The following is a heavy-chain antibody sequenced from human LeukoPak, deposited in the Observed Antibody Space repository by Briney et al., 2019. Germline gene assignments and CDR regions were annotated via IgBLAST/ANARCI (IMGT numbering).Heavy chain of an antibody. J-gene: IGHJ3*02. CDR2: IWYGGSNK. CDR3: AKEATIKGFGAFDI. Sequence: GRSLRLSCAASGFTFSSYGMHWVRQAPGKGLEWVAVIWYGGSNKYYADSVKGRFTISRDNSKNTLYLQMNSLRAEDTAVYYCAKEATIKGFGAFDIWGQGTMVTVSS. CDR1: GFTFSSYG. D-gene: IGHD5-12*01. V-gene: IGHV3-30*18.